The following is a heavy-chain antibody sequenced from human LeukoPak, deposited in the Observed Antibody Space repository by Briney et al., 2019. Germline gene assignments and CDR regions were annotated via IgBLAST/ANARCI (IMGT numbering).Heavy chain of an antibody. V-gene: IGHV3-7*01. D-gene: IGHD6-19*01. J-gene: IGHJ4*02. CDR1: GFTFSTYW. CDR2: IMHDGSEK. CDR3: ARAGAMAASRYYFDY. Sequence: GGSLRLSCAASGFTFSTYWMSWLRQAPGKGLEWVANIMHDGSEKNYVDSVKGRFTISRDNARNSLYLQMNSLRVEDTAVYYCARAGAMAASRYYFDYWGQGTLVTAYS.